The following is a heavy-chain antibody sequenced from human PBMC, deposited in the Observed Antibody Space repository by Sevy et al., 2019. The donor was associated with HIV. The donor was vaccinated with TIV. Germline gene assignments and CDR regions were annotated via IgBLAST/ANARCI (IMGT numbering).Heavy chain of an antibody. J-gene: IGHJ4*02. CDR1: GGSINSFF. CDR2: VYDSGNS. Sequence: KQSQTLSLTCAVSGGSINSFFWSWIRQSPGKGLEWIGYVYDSGNSEYNPSLRSRVTISVDTSKKQFSLKLSSVTAADTAVYYCARGGGIDYDSRGFHPQYYFDSWGQGTLVTVSS. V-gene: IGHV4-59*01. D-gene: IGHD3-22*01. CDR3: ARGGGIDYDSRGFHPQYYFDS.